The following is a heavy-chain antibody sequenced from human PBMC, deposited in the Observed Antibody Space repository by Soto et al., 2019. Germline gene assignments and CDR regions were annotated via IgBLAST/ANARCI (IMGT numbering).Heavy chain of an antibody. CDR1: GFTFDDYT. V-gene: IGHV3-9*01. Sequence: PGGSLRLSCAASGFTFDDYTMHWARQVPGKGLEWVSGISWNSGSIDYADSVKGRFTISRENAKNSLYLQMNSLRPEDTALYYCAKDVGHYYAMDVWGQGTTVTVSS. CDR3: AKDVGHYYAMDV. J-gene: IGHJ6*02. CDR2: ISWNSGSI.